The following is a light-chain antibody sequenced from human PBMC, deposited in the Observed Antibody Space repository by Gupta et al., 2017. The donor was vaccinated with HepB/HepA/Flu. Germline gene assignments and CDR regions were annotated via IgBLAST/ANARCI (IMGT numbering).Light chain of an antibody. V-gene: IGKV3-20*01. J-gene: IGKJ1*01. CDR1: QTIGSNS. CDR2: GAS. CDR3: LQDGSSPRT. Sequence: EIVLTQSPGTLSLSPGERATLSCRASQTIGSNSLAWYQQRPGQAPRLLIYGASSRATGVPDRFSGSGSGTDFTLTITRLEPEDFAVYYCLQDGSSPRTFGQGTRVEI.